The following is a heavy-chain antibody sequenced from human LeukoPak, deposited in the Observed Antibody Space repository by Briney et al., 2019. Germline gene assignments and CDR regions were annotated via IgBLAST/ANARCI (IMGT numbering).Heavy chain of an antibody. D-gene: IGHD3-22*01. CDR2: IYYSGST. J-gene: IGHJ4*02. CDR3: ARGYDYDTSGYPDY. V-gene: IGHV4-59*01. Sequence: SETLSLTCTASGGSISSYYWSWIRQPPGKGLEWIGYIYYSGSTNYNPSLKSRVTISVDTSKNQFSLKLSSVAAADTAVYYCARGYDYDTSGYPDYWGQGTLVTVSS. CDR1: GGSISSYY.